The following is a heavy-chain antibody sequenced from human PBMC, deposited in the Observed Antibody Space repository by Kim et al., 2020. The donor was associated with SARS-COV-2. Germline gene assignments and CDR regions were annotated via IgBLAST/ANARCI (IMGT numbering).Heavy chain of an antibody. CDR2: ISSSSSYI. CDR3: ARDDWNGAFDI. CDR1: GFTFSSYS. J-gene: IGHJ3*02. V-gene: IGHV3-21*01. D-gene: IGHD1-1*01. Sequence: GGSLRLSCAASGFTFSSYSMNWVRQAPGKGLEWVSSISSSSSYIYYADSVKGRFTISRDNAKNSLYLQMNSLRAEDTAVYYCARDDWNGAFDIWGQGTMVTVSS.